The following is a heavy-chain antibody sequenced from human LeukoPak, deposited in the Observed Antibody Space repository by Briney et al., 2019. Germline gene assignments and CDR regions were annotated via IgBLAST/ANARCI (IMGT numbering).Heavy chain of an antibody. D-gene: IGHD1-26*01. J-gene: IGHJ4*02. CDR1: GGSVSSGLNK. Sequence: TSETLSLTCTVSGGSVSSGLNKWSWIRQPPGKGLEWIGYISYSGGASYNPSLKSRVTISVDTSKNQFSLKLSSVTSADTAVYYCARTAATLFDYWGQGTLVTVSS. CDR2: ISYSGGA. CDR3: ARTAATLFDY. V-gene: IGHV4-61*01.